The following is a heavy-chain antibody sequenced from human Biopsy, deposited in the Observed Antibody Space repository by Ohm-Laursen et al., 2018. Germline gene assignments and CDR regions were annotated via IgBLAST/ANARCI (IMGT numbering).Heavy chain of an antibody. J-gene: IGHJ5*02. CDR1: GGSISNNNYY. D-gene: IGHD3-22*01. V-gene: IGHV4-39*01. CDR2: IFYRGST. CDR3: ARDYDTSGYYYVS. Sequence: TLFLTCTVSGGSISNNNYYWGWIRQPPGKGLEWIGSIFYRGSTHYKPSLKSRVNISVDTPKNQFSLKLNSVTAADTAVYYCARDYDTSGYYYVSWGQGTLVTVSS.